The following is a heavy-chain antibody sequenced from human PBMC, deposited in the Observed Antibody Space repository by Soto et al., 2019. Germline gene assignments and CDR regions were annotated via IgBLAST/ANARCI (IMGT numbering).Heavy chain of an antibody. Sequence: GGSLRLSCAASGFTFSSYAMHWVRQAPGKGLEWVAVISYDGSNKYYADSVKGRFTISRDNSKNTLYLQMNSLRAEDTAVYYCARDGNGHYYDSSGYGLFDYWGQGTLVTVSS. CDR3: ARDGNGHYYDSSGYGLFDY. J-gene: IGHJ4*02. D-gene: IGHD3-22*01. CDR1: GFTFSSYA. CDR2: ISYDGSNK. V-gene: IGHV3-30-3*01.